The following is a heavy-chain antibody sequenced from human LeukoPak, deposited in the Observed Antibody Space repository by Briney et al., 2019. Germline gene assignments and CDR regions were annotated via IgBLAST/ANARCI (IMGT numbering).Heavy chain of an antibody. V-gene: IGHV3-23*01. CDR1: EFTFSSYS. Sequence: PGGSLRLSCAASEFTFSSYSMHWVRQAPGKGLEWVSRISGTGGSPYYADSVKGRFTISRDNSKNTLYLQMNSLRAEDTAVYFCANRPVSGALHYWGQGTLVTVSS. D-gene: IGHD6-19*01. J-gene: IGHJ4*02. CDR3: ANRPVSGALHY. CDR2: ISGTGGSP.